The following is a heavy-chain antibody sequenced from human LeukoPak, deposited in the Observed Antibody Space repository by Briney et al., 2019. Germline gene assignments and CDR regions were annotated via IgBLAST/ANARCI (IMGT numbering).Heavy chain of an antibody. CDR1: GFTFSSYW. V-gene: IGHV3-74*01. CDR2: INSDGSII. Sequence: GGSLRLSCAASGFTFSSYWMHWVRQAPGRGLVWVSRINSDGSIINYADSVKGRFTISRDNAKNTLYLQMNSLRADDTAVYYCARGPLTTSQRSLGYWGQGTLATVSS. J-gene: IGHJ4*02. D-gene: IGHD1-14*01. CDR3: ARGPLTTSQRSLGY.